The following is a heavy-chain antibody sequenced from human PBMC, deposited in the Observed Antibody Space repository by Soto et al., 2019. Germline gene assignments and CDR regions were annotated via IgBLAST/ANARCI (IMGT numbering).Heavy chain of an antibody. Sequence: GGSLRLSCTGSGFTFNTCALHWVRQAPGKGLEWVAVISSDGRNKNYAASVKGRFTISRENSKNTMSLEMDSLQPGDTAIYYCVRECYSSDYYIKRFDPWGQGTQVTVSS. J-gene: IGHJ5*02. D-gene: IGHD3-22*01. CDR3: VRECYSSDYYIKRFDP. CDR2: ISSDGRNK. V-gene: IGHV3-30*04. CDR1: GFTFNTCA.